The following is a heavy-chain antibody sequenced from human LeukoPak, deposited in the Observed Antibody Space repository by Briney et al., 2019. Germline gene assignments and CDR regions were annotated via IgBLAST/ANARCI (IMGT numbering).Heavy chain of an antibody. D-gene: IGHD6-6*01. CDR2: IKSKTDGGTT. J-gene: IGHJ6*03. V-gene: IGHV3-15*01. CDR3: TTSSIAASPTVYYYYYMDV. CDR1: GFTFSSYA. Sequence: PGGSLRLSCAASGFTFSSYAMSWVRQAPGKGLEWVGRIKSKTDGGTTDYAAPVKGRFTISRDDSKNTLYLQMNCLKTEDTAVYYCTTSSIAASPTVYYYYYMDVWGKGTTVTVSS.